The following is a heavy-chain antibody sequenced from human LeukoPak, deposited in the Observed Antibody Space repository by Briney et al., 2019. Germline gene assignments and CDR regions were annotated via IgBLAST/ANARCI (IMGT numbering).Heavy chain of an antibody. CDR1: GGSISSGSYS. Sequence: SQTLSLTCAVSGGSISSGSYSWSWIRQAPGKGLEWIGYISHSGNTYYTPSLKGRVTISVDKSKNQFSLKLTSVTAADTAVYYCARYSSTWPYWYFDLWGRGTLVTVSS. CDR2: ISHSGNT. J-gene: IGHJ2*01. D-gene: IGHD6-13*01. CDR3: ARYSSTWPYWYFDL. V-gene: IGHV4-30-2*01.